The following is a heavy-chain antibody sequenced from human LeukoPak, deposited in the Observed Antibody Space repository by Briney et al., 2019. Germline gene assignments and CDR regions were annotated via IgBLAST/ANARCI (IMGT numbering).Heavy chain of an antibody. CDR1: GHSFTANW. D-gene: IGHD2-2*01. J-gene: IGHJ3*01. V-gene: IGHV1-2*02. Sequence: VASVKVSCKPSGHSFTANWIHWVRLAPGQGLEWLGWINPNSGVTNYVQKFQGRVTMTRDTSISTAYLELSRLRSDDTAVYYCASEGVVVPDADDAFDLWGQGTMVTVSS. CDR2: INPNSGVT. CDR3: ASEGVVVPDADDAFDL.